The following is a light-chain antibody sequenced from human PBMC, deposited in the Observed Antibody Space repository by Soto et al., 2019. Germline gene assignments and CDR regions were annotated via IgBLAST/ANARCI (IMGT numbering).Light chain of an antibody. J-gene: IGLJ3*02. CDR1: SPNIGGNA. CDR2: SNN. V-gene: IGLV1-44*01. CDR3: AAREDSLKGSWV. Sequence: QSVLTQPPSASGTPGQRVTISCSGSSPNIGGNAVNWYQQLPGTAPKVLIYSNNERPSGVPDRVSGSKSATSASLAISGLQSEDEADYYCAAREDSLKGSWVFGGGTKLTVL.